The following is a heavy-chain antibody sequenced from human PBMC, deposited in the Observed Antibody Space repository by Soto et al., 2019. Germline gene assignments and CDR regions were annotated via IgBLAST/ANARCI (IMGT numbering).Heavy chain of an antibody. Sequence: QVQLVQSGAEVKKPGSSVKVSCKASGGTFSSYVITWVRQAPGQGLEWMGGIIPILGSANYAQKFQGRVTITADASSSTAYMELRSLRSEDTAVYYWARGLQKWGVFDYWGQGTLVTVSS. CDR3: ARGLQKWGVFDY. CDR2: IIPILGSA. D-gene: IGHD3-10*01. V-gene: IGHV1-69*01. J-gene: IGHJ4*02. CDR1: GGTFSSYV.